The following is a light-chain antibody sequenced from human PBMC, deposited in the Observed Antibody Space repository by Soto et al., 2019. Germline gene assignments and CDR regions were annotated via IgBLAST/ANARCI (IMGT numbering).Light chain of an antibody. CDR3: MQATTWPGT. CDR1: ESLLHTDGNTH. V-gene: IGKV2-30*02. Sequence: DVVMTQSPLSLSVTLGQPASISCRSSESLLHTDGNTHLNWFQQRPGQSPRRLIYRVSKRDSGVPDRFSGSGSETDFTLKISRVEADDVAVYYCMQATTWPGTLGQGTKVEIK. CDR2: RVS. J-gene: IGKJ1*01.